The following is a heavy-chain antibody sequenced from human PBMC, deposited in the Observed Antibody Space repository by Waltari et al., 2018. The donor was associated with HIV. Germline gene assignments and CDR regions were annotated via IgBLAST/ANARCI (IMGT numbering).Heavy chain of an antibody. CDR2: IIPSFGTA. J-gene: IGHJ6*02. D-gene: IGHD2-2*01. V-gene: IGHV1-69*01. CDR1: GGSFSSYV. Sequence: QVQLVPSGAEVKTPGSSVKVSCRASGGSFSSYVIRWVRLASGQGLGWMGGIIPSFGTANYAQKFQGRVTITADESTSTAYMELTSLRSEDTAVYYCARGVVPATTDVWGQGTTVTVSS. CDR3: ARGVVPATTDV.